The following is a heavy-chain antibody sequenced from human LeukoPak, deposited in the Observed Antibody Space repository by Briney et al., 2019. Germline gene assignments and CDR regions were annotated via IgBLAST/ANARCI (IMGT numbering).Heavy chain of an antibody. Sequence: GGSLRLSCAASGFSFSSYAMSWVRQAPGKGLEWVSGINWNGGSTGYADSVKGRFTISRGNAKNSLYLQMNSLRAEDTALYYCARRDIVVVPAAIFGAFDIWGQGTMVTVSS. CDR3: ARRDIVVVPAAIFGAFDI. CDR2: INWNGGST. D-gene: IGHD2-2*02. V-gene: IGHV3-20*04. CDR1: GFSFSSYA. J-gene: IGHJ3*02.